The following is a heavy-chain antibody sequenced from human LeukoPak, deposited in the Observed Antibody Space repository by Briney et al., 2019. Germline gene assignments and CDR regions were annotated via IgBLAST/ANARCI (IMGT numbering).Heavy chain of an antibody. J-gene: IGHJ4*02. Sequence: ASVKVSCKASGGTFSSYAISWVRQAPGQGLEWMGRIIPILGIANYAQKFQGRVTITAGKSTSTAYMELSSLRSEDAAVYYCARPGYSGYDRYDYWGQGTLVTVS. D-gene: IGHD5-12*01. CDR1: GGTFSSYA. CDR3: ARPGYSGYDRYDY. CDR2: IIPILGIA. V-gene: IGHV1-69*04.